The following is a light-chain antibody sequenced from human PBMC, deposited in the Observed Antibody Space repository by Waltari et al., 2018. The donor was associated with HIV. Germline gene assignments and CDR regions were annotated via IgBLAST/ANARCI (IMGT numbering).Light chain of an antibody. CDR3: SSFTTSNTLL. J-gene: IGLJ2*01. CDR1: SSDLGSYNY. V-gene: IGLV2-14*01. CDR2: EVN. Sequence: QSALPQPASVSGSPGQSITVSCTGTSSDLGSYNYVSWYQQTPGTAPKPVIYEVNNRPSGISNRFSGSKSGTTASLTISGLQTEDEAHYYCSSFTTSNTLLFGGGTKVTVL.